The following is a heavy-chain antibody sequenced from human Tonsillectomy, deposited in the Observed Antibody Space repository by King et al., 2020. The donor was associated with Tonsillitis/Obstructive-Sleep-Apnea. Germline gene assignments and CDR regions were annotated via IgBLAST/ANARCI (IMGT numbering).Heavy chain of an antibody. Sequence: VQLVESGGGLIQPGGSLRLSCAASGFTVSSNYMSWVRQAPGKGLEWVSVIYSGGSTYYADSVKGRFTISRDNSKNTLYLQMNSLRAEDTAVYYCARGYCSSTSCYTGFYYYYYMDVWGKGTTVTVSS. CDR1: GFTVSSNY. J-gene: IGHJ6*03. CDR2: IYSGGST. V-gene: IGHV3-53*01. D-gene: IGHD2-2*02. CDR3: ARGYCSSTSCYTGFYYYYYMDV.